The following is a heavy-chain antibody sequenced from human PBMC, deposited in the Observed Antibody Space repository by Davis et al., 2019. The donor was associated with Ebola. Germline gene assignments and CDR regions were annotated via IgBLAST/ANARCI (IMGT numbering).Heavy chain of an antibody. CDR2: ISGGSGAI. J-gene: IGHJ6*02. D-gene: IGHD1-26*01. Sequence: GESLKISCAASRFTFSDYSMNWVRQAPGKGLEWVSYISGGSGAIYYAASVKGRFTISRDNAKNSLYLQMNSLRAEDTALYYCAKDIQSVGATTVYGLDVWGQGTTVTVSS. CDR3: AKDIQSVGATTVYGLDV. V-gene: IGHV3-48*04. CDR1: RFTFSDYS.